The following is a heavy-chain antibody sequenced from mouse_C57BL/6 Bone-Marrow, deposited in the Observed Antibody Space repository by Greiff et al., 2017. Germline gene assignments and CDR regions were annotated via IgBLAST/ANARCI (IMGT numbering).Heavy chain of an antibody. CDR2: IYPGSGST. CDR1: GYTFTSYW. CDR3: ARRGLLRSSLFDY. J-gene: IGHJ2*01. Sequence: QVQLQQPGAELVKPGASVKMSCKASGYTFTSYWITWVKQRPGQGLEWIGDIYPGSGSTNYNEKFKSKATLPVATSSSTAYMQLSSLTSEDSAVYYCARRGLLRSSLFDYWGQGTTLTVSS. D-gene: IGHD1-1*01. V-gene: IGHV1-55*01.